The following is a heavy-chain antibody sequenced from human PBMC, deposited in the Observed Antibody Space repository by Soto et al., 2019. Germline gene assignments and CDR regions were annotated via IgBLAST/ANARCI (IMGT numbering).Heavy chain of an antibody. CDR1: GYTFTSYD. D-gene: IGHD3-3*01. CDR2: MDPNSGST. J-gene: IGHJ6*02. CDR3: ARERKFDFWRKGLDV. Sequence: QAQLVQSGAEGKKPGASVKVSCKASGYTFTSYDINWVRQAPGQGLEWLGRMDPNSGSTGYAQNFQGRVTMTRNISINTAHMELSSLRSEDTAVYYCARERKFDFWRKGLDVWGQGTTVTVSS. V-gene: IGHV1-8*01.